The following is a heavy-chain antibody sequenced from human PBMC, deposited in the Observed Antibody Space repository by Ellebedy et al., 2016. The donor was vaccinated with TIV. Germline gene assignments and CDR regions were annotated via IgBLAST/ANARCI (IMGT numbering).Heavy chain of an antibody. CDR1: GGSISSYY. CDR3: ARDALPGAGTDY. CDR2: IYYSGST. J-gene: IGHJ4*02. D-gene: IGHD6-19*01. V-gene: IGHV4-59*01. Sequence: SETLSLTXTVSGGSISSYYWSWIRQPPGKGLEWIGYIYYSGSTNYNPSLKSRVTISVDTSKNQFSLKLSSVTAADTAVYYCARDALPGAGTDYWGQGTLVTVSS.